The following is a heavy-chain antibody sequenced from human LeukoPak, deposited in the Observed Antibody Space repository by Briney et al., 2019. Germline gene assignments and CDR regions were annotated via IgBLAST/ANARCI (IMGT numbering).Heavy chain of an antibody. CDR2: IDSGGST. J-gene: IGHJ4*02. Sequence: GGSLRLSCAASGFTVSDNYMSWVRQAPGKGLEWVPVIDSGGSTYYTDSVKGRFSISKDNSKNTLYLQMNRLRAEDTAVYYCARNGYGDSYFDYWGQGTLVTVSS. CDR1: GFTVSDNY. V-gene: IGHV3-66*01. D-gene: IGHD4-17*01. CDR3: ARNGYGDSYFDY.